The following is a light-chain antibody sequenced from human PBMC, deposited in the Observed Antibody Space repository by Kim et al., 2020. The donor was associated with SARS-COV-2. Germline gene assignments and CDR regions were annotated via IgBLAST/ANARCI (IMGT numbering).Light chain of an antibody. CDR3: QENISDSWM. V-gene: IGKV1-5*01. J-gene: IGKJ1*01. CDR2: DAS. Sequence: GDRVTITCRASQSIKIYLAWYQQKPGKAPSLLIYDASILERGVPSRFSGSGSGTEFTLPISGLQPDDFATYYCQENISDSWMLGQGTKV. CDR1: QSIKIY.